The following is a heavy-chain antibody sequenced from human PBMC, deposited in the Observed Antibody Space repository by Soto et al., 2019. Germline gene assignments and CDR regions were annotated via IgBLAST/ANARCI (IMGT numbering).Heavy chain of an antibody. J-gene: IGHJ4*02. D-gene: IGHD6-13*01. CDR2: ISSSSSYI. Sequence: GGSLRLSCAASGFTFSSYSMNWVRQAPGKGLEWVSSISSSSSYIYYADSVKGRFTISRDNSKNTLYLQMNSLRAEDTAVYYCARVAYSSSWYVDYWGQGTLVTVSS. CDR1: GFTFSSYS. V-gene: IGHV3-21*04. CDR3: ARVAYSSSWYVDY.